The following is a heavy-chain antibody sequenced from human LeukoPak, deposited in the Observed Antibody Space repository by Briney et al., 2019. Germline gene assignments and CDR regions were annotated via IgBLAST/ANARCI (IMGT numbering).Heavy chain of an antibody. Sequence: PGRSLRLSCAASGFTFSSYGMHWVRQAPGKGLEWVAVIWYDGSQKYYADSVKGRFTISRDNYENTLCLQMNSLRAEDTAVYYCARYYGDTTNALDFWGQGTMVTVSS. CDR2: IWYDGSQK. J-gene: IGHJ3*01. D-gene: IGHD4-17*01. CDR1: GFTFSSYG. V-gene: IGHV3-33*01. CDR3: ARYYGDTTNALDF.